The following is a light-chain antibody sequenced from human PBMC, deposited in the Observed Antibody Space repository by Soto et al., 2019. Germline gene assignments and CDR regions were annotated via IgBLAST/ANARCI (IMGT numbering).Light chain of an antibody. J-gene: IGLJ1*01. Sequence: QSVLPHPASVSGAPGHSITIPCTGTSSDVGGYNYVSWYQQHPGKAPKLMIYEVSNRPSGVSNRFSGSKSGNTASLTISGLQAEDEADYYCSAYAGSNTFVFGTGNKVTVL. CDR3: SAYAGSNTFV. CDR1: SSDVGGYNY. V-gene: IGLV2-14*01. CDR2: EVS.